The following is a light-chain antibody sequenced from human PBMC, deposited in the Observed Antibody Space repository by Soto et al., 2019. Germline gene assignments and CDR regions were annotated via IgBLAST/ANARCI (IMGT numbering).Light chain of an antibody. CDR1: QGINFY. Sequence: DIQMTQSPSSLSASVGDRVTITCRASQGINFYLAWYQQKPGKAPKLLIHSASTLQSGVPSRFAGSRSGTDFTLTINSLQPEDVATYFGQQSDSAPLTFGGGTKVEIK. J-gene: IGKJ4*01. CDR2: SAS. V-gene: IGKV1-27*01. CDR3: QQSDSAPLT.